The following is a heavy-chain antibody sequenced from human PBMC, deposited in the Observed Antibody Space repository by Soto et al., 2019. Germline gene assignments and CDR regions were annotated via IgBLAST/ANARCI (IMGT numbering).Heavy chain of an antibody. D-gene: IGHD2-2*01. CDR2: IIPILGIA. V-gene: IGHV1-69*02. Sequence: GASLKVSCKASGGTFSSYTISWVRQAPGQGLEWMGRIIPILGIANYAQKFQGRVTITADKSTSTAYMELSSLRSEDTAVYYCASLLPAAISDRGTDAFDIWGQGTMVTVS. CDR3: ASLLPAAISDRGTDAFDI. CDR1: GGTFSSYT. J-gene: IGHJ3*02.